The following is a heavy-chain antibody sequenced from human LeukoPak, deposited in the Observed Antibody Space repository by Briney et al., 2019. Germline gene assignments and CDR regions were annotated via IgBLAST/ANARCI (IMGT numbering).Heavy chain of an antibody. CDR3: ARSGSYYQNQGFDY. J-gene: IGHJ4*02. V-gene: IGHV3-7*01. CDR2: IKQDGSEK. CDR1: GFTFSSYW. Sequence: GGSLRLSCAASGFTFSSYWMSWVRQAPGKGLEWVANIKQDGSEKYYVDSVKGRFTISRDNAKNSLYLQMNSLRAEDTAVYYCARSGSYYQNQGFDYWGREPWSPSPQ. D-gene: IGHD1-26*01.